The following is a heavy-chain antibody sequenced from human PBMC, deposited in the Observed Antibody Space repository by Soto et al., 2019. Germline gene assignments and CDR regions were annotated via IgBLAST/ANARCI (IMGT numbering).Heavy chain of an antibody. CDR3: AKGGRQWLVTSDFNY. CDR1: GFTFSSSG. Sequence: PGGSLRLSCAASGFTFSSSGMHWVRQAPGKGLEWVAFISNDGRNTHYADSVKGRFTISRDSSKNTVSLEMTSLRAEDTAVYYCAKGGRQWLVTSDFNYWGQGALVTVSS. V-gene: IGHV3-30*18. D-gene: IGHD6-19*01. J-gene: IGHJ4*02. CDR2: ISNDGRNT.